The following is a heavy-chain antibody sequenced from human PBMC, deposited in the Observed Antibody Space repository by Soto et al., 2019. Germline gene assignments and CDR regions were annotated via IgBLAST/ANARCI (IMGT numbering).Heavy chain of an antibody. Sequence: GESLKISCQGSGYSFTSYWIGWVRQMPGKGLEWMGIIYPGDSDTRYSPSFQGQVTISADKSISTAYLQMNSLRVEDTAVYYCARAGITFMRGRIGGAHYGLDVWGPGTTVTVSS. J-gene: IGHJ6*02. CDR2: IYPGDSDT. CDR3: ARAGITFMRGRIGGAHYGLDV. CDR1: GYSFTSYW. V-gene: IGHV5-51*01. D-gene: IGHD3-16*01.